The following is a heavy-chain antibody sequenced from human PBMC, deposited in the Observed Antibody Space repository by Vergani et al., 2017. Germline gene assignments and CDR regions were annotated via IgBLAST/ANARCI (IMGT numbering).Heavy chain of an antibody. CDR3: ARLLLVPYSFDF. CDR2: FYPGDSDT. Sequence: EVQPVQSGTEVNKPGESLKISCKTSGYIFTNYWIGWVRQMPGRGLEWLGMFYPGDSDTRYSPSFQGQVTISADKSISTAYLHWTSLKASDTAVYYCARLLLVPYSFDFWGQGTMVTVPS. D-gene: IGHD2-2*01. J-gene: IGHJ3*01. V-gene: IGHV5-51*03. CDR1: GYIFTNYW.